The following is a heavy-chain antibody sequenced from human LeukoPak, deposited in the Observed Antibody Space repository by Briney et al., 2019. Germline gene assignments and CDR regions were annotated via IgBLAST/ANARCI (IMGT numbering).Heavy chain of an antibody. CDR3: ARLTDSSSWYFNY. CDR2: IYYSGST. CDR1: GGSISNSSYY. D-gene: IGHD6-13*01. Sequence: SETLSLTCTVSGGSISNSSYYWGWIRQPPGKGLEWIGSIYYSGSTYYNPSLKSRVTISVDTSKNQFSLKLSSVTAADTAVYYCARLTDSSSWYFNYWGQGTLVTVSS. J-gene: IGHJ4*02. V-gene: IGHV4-39*01.